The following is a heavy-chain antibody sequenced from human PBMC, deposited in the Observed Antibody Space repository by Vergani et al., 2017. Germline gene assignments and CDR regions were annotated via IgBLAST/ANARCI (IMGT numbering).Heavy chain of an antibody. Sequence: EVQLVQSGAEVKKPGESLKISCKGSGYSFTSYWIGWVRQMPGKGLEWMGRIDPSDSYTNYSPSFQGHVTISADKSISTAYLQWSSLKASDTAMYYCARQGVYYYDSSGYRSDDAFDIWGQGTMVTVSS. V-gene: IGHV5-10-1*01. CDR3: ARQGVYYYDSSGYRSDDAFDI. CDR1: GYSFTSYW. D-gene: IGHD3-22*01. J-gene: IGHJ3*02. CDR2: IDPSDSYT.